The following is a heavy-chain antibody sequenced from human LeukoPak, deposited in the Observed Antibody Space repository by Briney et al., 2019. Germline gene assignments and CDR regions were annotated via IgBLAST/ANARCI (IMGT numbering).Heavy chain of an antibody. D-gene: IGHD4-23*01. CDR1: GFTFSSYS. CDR3: ARGDYGGPSGMNLQH. J-gene: IGHJ1*01. V-gene: IGHV3-48*01. Sequence: GGSLRLSCAASGFTFSSYSMNLVRQAPGKGLEWVSYISSSGFTIYYSDFVKGRFTISRDNANNSLYMQMSSLRAEDTAVYYCARGDYGGPSGMNLQHWGQGTLVTVSS. CDR2: ISSSGFTI.